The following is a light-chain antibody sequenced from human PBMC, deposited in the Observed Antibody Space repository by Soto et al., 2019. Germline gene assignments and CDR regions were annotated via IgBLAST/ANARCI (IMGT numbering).Light chain of an antibody. CDR2: EDN. V-gene: IGLV3-1*01. CDR3: QAWDRRTVV. J-gene: IGLJ2*01. CDR1: KLGDKY. Sequence: SYELTQPPSVSVSPGQTASITCSGDKLGDKYVCWYQRKPGQSPVLVMYEDNKRPSGIPERFSGSNSGNTATLTISGTQAMDEADYYCQAWDRRTVVFGGGTKLTVL.